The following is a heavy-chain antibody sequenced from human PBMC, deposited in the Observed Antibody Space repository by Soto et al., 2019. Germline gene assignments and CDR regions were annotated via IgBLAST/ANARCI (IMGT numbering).Heavy chain of an antibody. CDR3: ARHRGSSWSSRTPFLHY. CDR2: IYYSGST. V-gene: IGHV4-39*01. CDR1: GGSISSSSYY. J-gene: IGHJ4*02. D-gene: IGHD6-13*01. Sequence: QLQLQESGPGLVKPSETLSLTCTVSGGSISSSSYYWGWIRQPPGKGLEWIGSIYYSGSTYYNPSLKSRVTISVDTSKNQFSLKLSSVTAADTAVYYCARHRGSSWSSRTPFLHYWGQGTLVTVSS.